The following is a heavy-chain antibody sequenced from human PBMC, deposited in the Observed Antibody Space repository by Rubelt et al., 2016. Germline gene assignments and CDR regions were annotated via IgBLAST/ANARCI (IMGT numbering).Heavy chain of an antibody. CDR3: AGELPSAGAGWCDP. V-gene: IGHV4-39*01. J-gene: IGHJ5*02. CDR2: IYHGGNT. Sequence: QLQLQQSGPGLVKPSETLSLTCTVSGGSVSSTNYYWGWLRQPAGKGLEWIGSIYHGGNTYYNPSLKSRVTISVDNSNNQFSLKLSSVTAADTAVYYCAGELPSAGAGWCDPWGQGTLVTVSS. CDR1: GGSVSSTNYY. D-gene: IGHD3-10*01.